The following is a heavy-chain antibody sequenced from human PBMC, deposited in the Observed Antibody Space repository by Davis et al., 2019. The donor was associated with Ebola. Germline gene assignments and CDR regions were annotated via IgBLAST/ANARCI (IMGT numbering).Heavy chain of an antibody. D-gene: IGHD2-2*01. CDR3: AREGLGSVEYQLPDYYYYYGRDV. CDR1: GFTFSTYG. Sequence: PGGSLRLSCAASGFTFSTYGMNWVRQAPGKGLEWVSSISSSSSYIYYADSVKGRFTISRDNAKNSLYLQMNSLRAEDTAVYYCAREGLGSVEYQLPDYYYYYGRDVWGQGTTVTVSS. V-gene: IGHV3-21*01. J-gene: IGHJ6*02. CDR2: ISSSSSYI.